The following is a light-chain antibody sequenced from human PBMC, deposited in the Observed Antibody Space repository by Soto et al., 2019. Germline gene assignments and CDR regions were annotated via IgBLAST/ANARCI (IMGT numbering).Light chain of an antibody. J-gene: IGKJ4*01. CDR1: ETIRGL. CDR3: QQYDSSPLT. CDR2: GAA. V-gene: IGKV3-20*01. Sequence: EIVLTQSPATLSLSPGERATLSCRASETIRGLLAWYQQRPGQAPTLLIYGAASRATGIPDRFSGSGAGTDFTLTISRLEPEDFAVYYCQQYDSSPLTFGGGTKVDIK.